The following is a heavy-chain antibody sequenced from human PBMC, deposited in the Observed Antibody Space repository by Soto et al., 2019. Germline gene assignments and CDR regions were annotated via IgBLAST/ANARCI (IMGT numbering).Heavy chain of an antibody. V-gene: IGHV3-23*01. J-gene: IGHJ6*02. CDR2: ISGTGSPT. D-gene: IGHD1-26*01. CDR1: GFTFSSYA. CDR3: ARDMSGGTYNYYYGMDV. Sequence: TGGSLRLSCAASGFTFSSYAMTWVRQAPGRGLEWVSAISGTGSPTYYADSVKGRFTISRDNSTNTLYLQMNSLRADDTAVYYCARDMSGGTYNYYYGMDVWGQGTTVTVSS.